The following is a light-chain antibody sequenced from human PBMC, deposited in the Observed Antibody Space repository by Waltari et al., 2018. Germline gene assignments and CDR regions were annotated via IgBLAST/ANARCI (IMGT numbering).Light chain of an antibody. J-gene: IGLJ2*01. Sequence: QSALTQPASVSGSPGQSITISCTGTSSDVGGYNYVSWYQQHPGKAPKLMIYDVSQRPSGVSKRFSGSKSGNTASLTISGLQAEDEADYYCSSYTSISTVIFGGGTKLTVL. CDR1: SSDVGGYNY. V-gene: IGLV2-14*03. CDR3: SSYTSISTVI. CDR2: DVS.